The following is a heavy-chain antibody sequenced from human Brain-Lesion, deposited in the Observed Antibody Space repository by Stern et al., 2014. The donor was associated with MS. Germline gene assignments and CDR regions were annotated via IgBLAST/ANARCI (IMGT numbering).Heavy chain of an antibody. D-gene: IGHD5-24*01. CDR3: ARLTGIIDS. J-gene: IGHJ4*02. CDR2: IYYSGTT. CDR1: GGSISRSTYY. Sequence: VQLVESGPGLVKPSETLSLTCTVSGGSISRSTYYWGWIRQPPGKGLEWIGNIYYSGTTYYDPSLKSRVTISVHAATNQFSRKLNSVTAADTAVYYCARLTGIIDSWGQGTLVAVSS. V-gene: IGHV4-39*01.